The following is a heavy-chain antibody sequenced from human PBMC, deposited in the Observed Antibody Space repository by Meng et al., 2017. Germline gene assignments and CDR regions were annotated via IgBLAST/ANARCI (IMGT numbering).Heavy chain of an antibody. CDR1: GGSNSSSNW. Sequence: RAAPLSLVTPSGTPSLTCAAPGGSNSSSNWWSSVLQPPGKGLEGIGEIYHSGSTNYNPSLKSRVTISVDKSKNQFSLKLSSVTAADTAVYYCARGRYSSGWDRFDYWGQGTLVTVSS. J-gene: IGHJ4*02. D-gene: IGHD6-19*01. CDR3: ARGRYSSGWDRFDY. CDR2: IYHSGST. V-gene: IGHV4-4*02.